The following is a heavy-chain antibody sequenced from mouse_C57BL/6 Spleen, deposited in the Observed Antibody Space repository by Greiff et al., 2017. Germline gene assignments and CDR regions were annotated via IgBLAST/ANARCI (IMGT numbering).Heavy chain of an antibody. Sequence: VQLQQSGPELVKPGASVKISCKASGYSFTDYNMNWVTQSNGKSLEWIGVINPNYGTSSSNQKFKGKATLTVDQSSSTAYMQLNSLTSEDSAGYYCATYSNYGYYAMDYWGQGTSVTGSS. CDR2: INPNYGTS. V-gene: IGHV1-39*01. CDR1: GYSFTDYN. J-gene: IGHJ4*01. CDR3: ATYSNYGYYAMDY. D-gene: IGHD2-5*01.